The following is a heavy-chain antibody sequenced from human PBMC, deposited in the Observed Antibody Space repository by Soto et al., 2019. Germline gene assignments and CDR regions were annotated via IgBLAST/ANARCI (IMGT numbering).Heavy chain of an antibody. J-gene: IGHJ3*02. Sequence: GGSLRLSCAASGFTFSDHYMDWVRQAPGKGLEWVGRTRNKANSYTTEYAASVKGRFTISRDDSKNSLYLQMNSLKTEDTAVYYCASSRDGGHYDFWSGDVPLDAFDIWGQGTMVTVSS. D-gene: IGHD3-3*01. CDR2: TRNKANSYTT. CDR3: ASSRDGGHYDFWSGDVPLDAFDI. CDR1: GFTFSDHY. V-gene: IGHV3-72*01.